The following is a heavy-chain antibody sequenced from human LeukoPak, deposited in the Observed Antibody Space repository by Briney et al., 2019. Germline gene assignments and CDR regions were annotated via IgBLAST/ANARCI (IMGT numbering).Heavy chain of an antibody. CDR2: ISGSGGST. CDR3: AKRGYSSSWYGIYFDY. CDR1: GFTFSSYA. D-gene: IGHD6-13*01. Sequence: GGPLRLPCAASGFTFSSYAMSWVRQAPGKGLEWVSAISGSGGSTYYADSVKGRFTISRDNSKNTLYLQMNSLRAEDTAVYYCAKRGYSSSWYGIYFDYWGQGTLVTVSS. V-gene: IGHV3-23*01. J-gene: IGHJ4*02.